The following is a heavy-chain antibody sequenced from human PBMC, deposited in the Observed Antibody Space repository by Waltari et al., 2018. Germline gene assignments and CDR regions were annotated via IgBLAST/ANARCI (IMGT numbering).Heavy chain of an antibody. D-gene: IGHD1-1*01. J-gene: IGHJ3*02. CDR2: IDRDGNT. CDR1: GFSVSDNS. CDR3: ASTLHLDGWLDGFDI. V-gene: IGHV3-53*01. Sequence: EEPLVESGGGVIQIGGSLVLSCEGSGFSVSDNSMNWVRQGPGKGLEWVSTIDRDGNTYYADAVKGRFATSRGSSRDTVYFEMNSLRPDDTAVYYCASTLHLDGWLDGFDIWGQGTVVTVSS.